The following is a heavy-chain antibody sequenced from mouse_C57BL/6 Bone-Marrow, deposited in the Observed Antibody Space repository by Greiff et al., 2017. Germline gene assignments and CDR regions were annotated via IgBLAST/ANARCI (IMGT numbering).Heavy chain of an antibody. J-gene: IGHJ4*01. CDR3: ARWLRPPYYYAMDY. V-gene: IGHV1-64*01. CDR2: IHPNSGST. CDR1: GYTFTSYW. Sequence: QVQLQQPGAELVKPGASVKLSCKASGYTFTSYWMHWVKQRPGQGLEWIGMIHPNSGSTNYNEKFKSKATLTVDKSSSTAYMQLSSLTSEDSAVYYCARWLRPPYYYAMDYWGQGTSVTVSS. D-gene: IGHD3-2*02.